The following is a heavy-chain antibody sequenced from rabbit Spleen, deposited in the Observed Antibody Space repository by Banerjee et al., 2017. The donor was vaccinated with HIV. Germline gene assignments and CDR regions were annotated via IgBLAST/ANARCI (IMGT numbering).Heavy chain of an antibody. CDR2: IYGGSGGST. CDR1: GFSFSTTYY. CDR3: ARDLVTVIGWNFSL. Sequence: QSLEESGGDRVKPGASLTLTCTASGFSFSTTYYMCWVRQAPGKGLECIACIYGGSGGSTWYASWAKGRFTISKTSSTTVTLQLTSLTAADTATYFCARDLVTVIGWNFSLWGPGTLVTVS. J-gene: IGHJ4*01. D-gene: IGHD1-1*01. V-gene: IGHV1S40*01.